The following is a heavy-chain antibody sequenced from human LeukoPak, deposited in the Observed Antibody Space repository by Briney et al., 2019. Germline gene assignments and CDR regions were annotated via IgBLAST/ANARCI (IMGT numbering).Heavy chain of an antibody. CDR3: ARGNPNAFDI. Sequence: SETLSLTCTVSGGSISSSSYYWGWICQPPGKGLEWIGSIYYSGSTYYNPSLKSRVTISVDTSKNQFSLKLSSVTAADTAVYYCARGNPNAFDIWGQGTMVTVSS. CDR2: IYYSGST. CDR1: GGSISSSSYY. J-gene: IGHJ3*02. V-gene: IGHV4-39*07.